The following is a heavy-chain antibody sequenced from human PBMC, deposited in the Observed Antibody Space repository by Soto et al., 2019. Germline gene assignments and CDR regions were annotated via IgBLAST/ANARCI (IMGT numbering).Heavy chain of an antibody. CDR3: ARTRDNNINYYYALDV. Sequence: SETLSLTCTFSGASVSSATDYWNWIRQPPGKPLEWIGYVYYSRSTNYNPSLNRRVTISLDTSKDQFSLKLSSVTAVDTAVYYCARTRDNNINYYYALDVSGPPTTVTVSS. CDR2: VYYSRST. CDR1: GASVSSATDY. D-gene: IGHD1-20*01. V-gene: IGHV4-61*01. J-gene: IGHJ6*02.